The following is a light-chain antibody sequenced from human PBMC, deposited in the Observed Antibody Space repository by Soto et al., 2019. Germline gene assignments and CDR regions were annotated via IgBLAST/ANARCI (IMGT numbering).Light chain of an antibody. CDR3: QQRGT. CDR2: AAS. Sequence: DLRMTQSPSSLSASVGDRVTITCRASQSISRYLNWYQQKPGKAPKLLIYAASSLQSGVPSRFSGSGSGTDFTLTISSLQPEDFATYYCQQRGTFGQGTKLEIK. V-gene: IGKV1-39*01. J-gene: IGKJ2*02. CDR1: QSISRY.